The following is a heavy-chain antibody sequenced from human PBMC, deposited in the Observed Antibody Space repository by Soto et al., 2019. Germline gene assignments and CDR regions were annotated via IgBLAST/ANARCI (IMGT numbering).Heavy chain of an antibody. CDR3: GGWVSGRREGFDP. Sequence: QVQLQESGPGLLKPSQTLSLTCTVSGGSISGGDYYWSWLRQHQGMGLEWIGYIYYSGSTYYHPSRKGTVTMSVSTSTNQFALKRRSVTDAATAVYYCGGWVSGRREGFDPWGQGTLVTVSS. J-gene: IGHJ5*02. V-gene: IGHV4-31*01. CDR2: IYYSGST. D-gene: IGHD2-15*01. CDR1: GGSISGGDYY.